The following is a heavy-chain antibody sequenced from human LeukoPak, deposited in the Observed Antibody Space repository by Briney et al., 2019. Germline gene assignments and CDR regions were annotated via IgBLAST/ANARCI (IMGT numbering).Heavy chain of an antibody. CDR3: ARVFWETVNTGYYSDF. CDR1: EFVFSSHA. CDR2: ITSSSSDI. D-gene: IGHD3-22*01. V-gene: IGHV3-21*01. Sequence: PGGSLRLSCVASEFVFSSHAMIWVRQAPGKGLEWISSITSSSSDIFYADSVRGRFTISRDNANNALHLQMNSLRAEDTAVYYCARVFWETVNTGYYSDFWGQGTLVTVSS. J-gene: IGHJ4*02.